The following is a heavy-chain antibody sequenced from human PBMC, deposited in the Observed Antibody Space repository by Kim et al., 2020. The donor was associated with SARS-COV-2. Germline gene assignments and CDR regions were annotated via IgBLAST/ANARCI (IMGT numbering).Heavy chain of an antibody. D-gene: IGHD3-10*01. V-gene: IGHV3-7*01. CDR2: IKQDGSEK. J-gene: IGHJ6*02. CDR3: ARDGLYYYGSGSYYNTDHYYYSGMDV. CDR1: GFTFSSYW. Sequence: GGSLRLSCAASGFTFSSYWMSWVRQAPGKGLEWVANIKQDGSEKYYVDSVKGRFTISRDNAKNSLYLQMNSLRAEDTAVYYCARDGLYYYGSGSYYNTDHYYYSGMDVWGQGTTVTVSS.